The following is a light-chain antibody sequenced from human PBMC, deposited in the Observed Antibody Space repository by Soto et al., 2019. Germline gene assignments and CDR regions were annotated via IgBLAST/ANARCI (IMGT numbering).Light chain of an antibody. CDR1: QSISSW. V-gene: IGKV1-5*01. CDR3: QQYNNYWT. Sequence: DVHMTQSPSTLSASVGYRFTITCRASQSISSWLAWYQQKPGKAPKLLIHDASSLESGVPSRLSGSGSGTEFTLTISSLQPDDSPTYYCQQYNNYWTFGQGTKVDIK. CDR2: DAS. J-gene: IGKJ1*01.